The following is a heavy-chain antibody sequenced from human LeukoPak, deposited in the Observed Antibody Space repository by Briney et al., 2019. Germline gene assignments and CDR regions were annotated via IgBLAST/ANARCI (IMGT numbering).Heavy chain of an antibody. J-gene: IGHJ4*02. D-gene: IGHD3-9*01. CDR1: GFSFNTYW. CDR2: IREDGSEK. Sequence: GGSLRLSCAASGFSFNTYWMSWVRQVPGKGLEWVANIREDGSEKYYVDSVKGRFTISRDNAKNSLYLQMNSLRDEDTAVYYCARGDYDILTGYYRGFDYWGQGTLVTVSS. V-gene: IGHV3-7*02. CDR3: ARGDYDILTGYYRGFDY.